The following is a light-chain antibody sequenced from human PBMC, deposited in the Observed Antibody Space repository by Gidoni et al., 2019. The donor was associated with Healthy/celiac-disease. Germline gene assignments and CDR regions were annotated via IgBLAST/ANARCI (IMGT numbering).Light chain of an antibody. V-gene: IGKV3-11*01. CDR1: QSVSSY. CDR2: DAS. CDR3: QQRSNWPPGCS. J-gene: IGKJ2*04. Sequence: EIALKQSPATLSLSPGARDTLSFRASQSVSSYLAWYQQKPGQAPRLLIYDASNRATGIPATFSGSGSGTDFTLTISSLEPEDFAVYYCQQRSNWPPGCSFGQGTKLEIK.